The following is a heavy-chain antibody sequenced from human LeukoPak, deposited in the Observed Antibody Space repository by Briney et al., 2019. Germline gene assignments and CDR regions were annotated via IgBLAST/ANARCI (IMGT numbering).Heavy chain of an antibody. J-gene: IGHJ6*03. D-gene: IGHD7-27*01. CDR3: ARSWGPGDYYYYYMDV. CDR1: GGTFSSYA. V-gene: IGHV1-69*05. Sequence: GSSVKVSCKASGGTFSSYAISWVRQAPGQGLEWMGGIIPIFGTANYAQKFQGRVTITTDESTSTAYMELSSLRSEDTAVYYCARSWGPGDYYYYYMDVWGKGTTVTVSS. CDR2: IIPIFGTA.